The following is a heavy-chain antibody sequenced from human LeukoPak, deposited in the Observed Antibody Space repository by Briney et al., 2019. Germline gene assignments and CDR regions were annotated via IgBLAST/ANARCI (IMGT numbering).Heavy chain of an antibody. V-gene: IGHV1-46*02. Sequence: GASVKVSCKASGNSLNNYHMHWVRQAPGQGLEWLGIIRPGGDGPSYAQKFQGRVTMTRDMSTSTVYMELSSLTPDDTAVYYCGRDPTYRNYFDSWGQGTLVTVSS. J-gene: IGHJ4*02. CDR1: GNSLNNYH. CDR2: IRPGGDGP. CDR3: GRDPTYRNYFDS. D-gene: IGHD1-1*01.